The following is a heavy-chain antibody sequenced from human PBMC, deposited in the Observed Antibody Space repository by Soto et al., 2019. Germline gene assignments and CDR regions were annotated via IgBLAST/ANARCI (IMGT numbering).Heavy chain of an antibody. D-gene: IGHD5-18*01. J-gene: IGHJ3*02. CDR1: GFSLSTSGMC. CDR2: IDWDDDK. V-gene: IGHV2-70*11. Sequence: VSGPTLVNPTQTLTLTCTFSGFSLSTSGMCVSWIHQPPGKALEWLARIDWDDDKYYSTSLKTRLTISKDTSKNQVVLTMTNVDPVDTATYYCARTILDTSMDRDAFDIWGQGTMVTVSS. CDR3: ARTILDTSMDRDAFDI.